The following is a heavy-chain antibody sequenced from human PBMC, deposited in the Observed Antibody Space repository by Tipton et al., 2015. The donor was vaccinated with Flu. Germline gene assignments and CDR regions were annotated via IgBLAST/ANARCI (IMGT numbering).Heavy chain of an antibody. CDR3: ARRSASGYNVTFDY. Sequence: LRLSCTVSGGSISNYHWSWIRQPPGKGLEWIGYIYYSGSSNYNPSLKSRVTISIDTSKNQFSLRLRSVTAADTAVYYCARRSASGYNVTFDYWGQGTLVTVSS. CDR2: IYYSGSS. J-gene: IGHJ4*02. CDR1: GGSISNYH. D-gene: IGHD3-22*01. V-gene: IGHV4-59*01.